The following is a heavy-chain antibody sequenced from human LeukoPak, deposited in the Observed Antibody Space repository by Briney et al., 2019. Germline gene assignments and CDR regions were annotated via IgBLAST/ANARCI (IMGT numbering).Heavy chain of an antibody. V-gene: IGHV4-4*07. CDR3: ARGPLPYDTLTGYTDSYYYYGMDV. Sequence: SETLSLTCTVSGGSISSYYWSWIRQPAGKGLEWIGRIYTSGSTNYNPSLKSRVTMSVDTSKNQFSLKLSSVTAADTAVYYCARGPLPYDTLTGYTDSYYYYGMDVWGQGTTVTVSS. CDR1: GGSISSYY. CDR2: IYTSGST. J-gene: IGHJ6*02. D-gene: IGHD3-9*01.